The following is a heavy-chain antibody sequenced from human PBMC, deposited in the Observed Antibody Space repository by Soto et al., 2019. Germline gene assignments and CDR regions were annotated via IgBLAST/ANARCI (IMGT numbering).Heavy chain of an antibody. Sequence: QVQLVQSGAEVKKPGSSVKVSCKASGGTFSSYAISWVRQAPGQGLEWMGGSIPIFGTANNAQKFQRSVTHTAVQPTSTADMVLSSLRYDEMAVYYCERVPLVPAAMEVDYYYDTDRWGQGNTVPVPS. D-gene: IGHD2-2*01. CDR1: GGTFSSYA. J-gene: IGHJ6*02. CDR2: SIPIFGTA. V-gene: IGHV1-69*12. CDR3: ERVPLVPAAMEVDYYYDTDR.